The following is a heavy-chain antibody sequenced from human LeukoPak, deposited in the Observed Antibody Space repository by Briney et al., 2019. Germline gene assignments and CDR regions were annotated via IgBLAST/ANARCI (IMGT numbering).Heavy chain of an antibody. J-gene: IGHJ4*02. CDR3: ARGDKDVVVVAATLDY. CDR2: INHSGSN. CDR1: GGSFSGYY. D-gene: IGHD2-15*01. Sequence: AETLSLTCAVYGGSFSGYYGSWLRQPPGKGREGIGEINHSGSNNYNPSLKSRVTISVDTSKNQFSLKLSSVTAADTAVYYCARGDKDVVVVAATLDYWGQGTLVTVSS. V-gene: IGHV4-34*01.